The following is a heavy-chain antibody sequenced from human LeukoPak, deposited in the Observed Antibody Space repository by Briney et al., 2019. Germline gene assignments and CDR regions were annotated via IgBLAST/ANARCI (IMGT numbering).Heavy chain of an antibody. J-gene: IGHJ3*02. CDR3: ARGLVVGGTGVWAFDI. Sequence: GGSLRLSCAASGFTVSNNYMSWVRQAPGKGLEWVSVIYKVGNTFYADFVTGRFTISRDNFKNTLYLQMNSLRAEDTALYYCARGLVVGGTGVWAFDIWGQGTMVTVSS. CDR1: GFTVSNNY. D-gene: IGHD1-26*01. V-gene: IGHV3-66*01. CDR2: IYKVGNT.